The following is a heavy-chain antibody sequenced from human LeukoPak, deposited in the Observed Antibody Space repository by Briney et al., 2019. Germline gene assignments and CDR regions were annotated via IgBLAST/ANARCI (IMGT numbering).Heavy chain of an antibody. J-gene: IGHJ6*03. V-gene: IGHV3-23*01. D-gene: IGHD6-13*01. CDR2: ISGSGGST. CDR1: GFTFSSYA. CDR3: AKPYSSSWSATPYYYMDV. Sequence: GGSLRLSCAASGFTFSSYAMSWVRQAPGKGLEWVSAISGSGGSTYYADSVKGRFTISRDNSKNALYLQMNSLRAEDTAVYYCAKPYSSSWSATPYYYMDVWGKGTTVTVSS.